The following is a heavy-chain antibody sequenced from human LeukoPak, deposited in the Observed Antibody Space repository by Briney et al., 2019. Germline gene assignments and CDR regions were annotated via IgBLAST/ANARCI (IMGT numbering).Heavy chain of an antibody. CDR1: GFTFSSYS. J-gene: IGHJ4*02. CDR2: ISSSSYI. CDR3: ARDRRYYDFWSGYPDY. D-gene: IGHD3-3*01. V-gene: IGHV3-21*01. Sequence: GGSLRLSCAASGFTFSSYSMNWVRQAPGKGLEWVSSISSSSYIYYADSVKGRFTISRDNAKNSLYLQMNSLRAEDTAVYYCARDRRYYDFWSGYPDYWGQGTLVTVSS.